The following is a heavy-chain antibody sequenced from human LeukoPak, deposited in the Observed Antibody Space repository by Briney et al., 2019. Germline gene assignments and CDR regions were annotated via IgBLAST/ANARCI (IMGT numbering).Heavy chain of an antibody. CDR1: GFTFSNYA. CDR3: AKDKGDFWSGHHY. D-gene: IGHD3-3*01. CDR2: ITGSGGST. J-gene: IGHJ4*02. Sequence: GVSLRLSCAASGFTFSNYAMSWVRQAPGKGLEWVSSITGSGGSTYYADSVKGRFTIPRDNSKNTLYLQMSSLRDEDTAVYYCAKDKGDFWSGHHYWGQGTLVTVSS. V-gene: IGHV3-23*01.